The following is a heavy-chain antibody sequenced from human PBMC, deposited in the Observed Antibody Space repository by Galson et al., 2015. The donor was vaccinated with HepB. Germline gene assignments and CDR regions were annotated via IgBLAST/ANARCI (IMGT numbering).Heavy chain of an antibody. V-gene: IGHV3-11*01. D-gene: IGHD2-2*01. Sequence: SLRLSCAASGFTFSDFYMTWLRQAPGKGLEWVSYITTGGNTMSYADSVKGRFTISRDNAKNSLYLQMNSLRAEDTAVYYCARDVRYCSVTNYLTLPDAFDIGGRGTTVTVSS. CDR2: ITTGGNTM. CDR3: ARDVRYCSVTNYLTLPDAFDI. J-gene: IGHJ3*02. CDR1: GFTFSDFY.